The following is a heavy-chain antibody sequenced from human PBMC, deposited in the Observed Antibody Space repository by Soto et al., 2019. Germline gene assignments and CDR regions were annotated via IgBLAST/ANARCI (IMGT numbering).Heavy chain of an antibody. V-gene: IGHV4-59*01. Sequence: QVQLQESGPGLVKPSETLSLTCTVSGGSISPYYWSWVPQPPGKGLEWIGSISYPGSTNYNPSLESRVTMSVATSKNQFSLRVSSVTAADTAVYYCARYRLASTGWPEAWGQGTLVTVSS. CDR3: ARYRLASTGWPEA. CDR2: ISYPGST. J-gene: IGHJ5*02. CDR1: GGSISPYY. D-gene: IGHD3-3*02.